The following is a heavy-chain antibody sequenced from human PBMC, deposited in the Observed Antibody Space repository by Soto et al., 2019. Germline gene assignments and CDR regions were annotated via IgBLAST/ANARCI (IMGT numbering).Heavy chain of an antibody. V-gene: IGHV4-31*03. J-gene: IGHJ6*02. D-gene: IGHD3-3*01. CDR3: ARAPAISLLNYYYYGMDV. Sequence: QVQLQESGPGLVKPSQTLSLTCTVSGGSISSGGYYWSWIRQHPGKGLEWIGYIYYSGSTYYNPSLKSRVTIAVDTSKNQYPLKLSSVTAADTAVYYCARAPAISLLNYYYYGMDVWGQGTTVTVSS. CDR1: GGSISSGGYY. CDR2: IYYSGST.